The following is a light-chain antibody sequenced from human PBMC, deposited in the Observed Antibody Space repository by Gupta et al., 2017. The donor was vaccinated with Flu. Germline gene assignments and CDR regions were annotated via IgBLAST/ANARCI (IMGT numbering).Light chain of an antibody. CDR3: QQYNHFPVT. CDR1: QSISGW. V-gene: IGKV1-5*03. Sequence: DIQMTQSPSTLSASVGDRVTITCRASQSISGWLACFQQKPGKAPKLLIYKASSLQSGVPSRFSGRGYETEFTLTISSLQPDDFATYYCQQYNHFPVTFGQGTKVEIK. CDR2: KAS. J-gene: IGKJ1*01.